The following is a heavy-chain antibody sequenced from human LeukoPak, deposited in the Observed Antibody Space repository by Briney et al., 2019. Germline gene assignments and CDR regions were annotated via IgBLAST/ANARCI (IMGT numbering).Heavy chain of an antibody. CDR1: GYTFTSYG. V-gene: IGHV1-2*02. Sequence: ASVKVSCKASGYTFTSYGISWVRQAPGQGLEWMGWINPNSGGTDYAQKFQGRVTMTRDTSISTAYMELSRLRSDDTAVYYCARAVRSWYYSDYWGQGTLVTVSS. J-gene: IGHJ4*02. CDR3: ARAVRSWYYSDY. D-gene: IGHD6-13*01. CDR2: INPNSGGT.